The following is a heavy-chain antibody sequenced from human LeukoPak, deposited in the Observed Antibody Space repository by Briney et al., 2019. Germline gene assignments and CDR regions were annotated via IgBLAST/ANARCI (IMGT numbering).Heavy chain of an antibody. CDR1: EFIVTSNY. V-gene: IGHV3-23*01. Sequence: GGSLRLSCAASEFIVTSNYMSWVRQAPGKGLEWVSSISNTGERTYYADSVKGRFTILRDNSKNTVFLEMNTLRADDTALYHCVKSREASIWYSLGDYWGQGSLVTVS. CDR3: VKSREASIWYSLGDY. CDR2: ISNTGERT. J-gene: IGHJ4*02. D-gene: IGHD2-21*02.